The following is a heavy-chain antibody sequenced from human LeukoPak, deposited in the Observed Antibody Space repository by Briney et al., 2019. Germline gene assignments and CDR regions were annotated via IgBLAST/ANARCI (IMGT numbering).Heavy chain of an antibody. CDR2: ISGYNGYT. J-gene: IGHJ4*02. CDR3: ARDKSRDDYDNKQFEY. Sequence: ASVKVPCKASGYTFSSYGISWVRQAPGQGLEWMGWISGYNGYTKYAQKFQGRVTMTTDTSTSTAYVELRSLRSDDTAVYYCARDKSRDDYDNKQFEYWGQGTLVTVSS. V-gene: IGHV1-18*01. CDR1: GYTFSSYG. D-gene: IGHD3-22*01.